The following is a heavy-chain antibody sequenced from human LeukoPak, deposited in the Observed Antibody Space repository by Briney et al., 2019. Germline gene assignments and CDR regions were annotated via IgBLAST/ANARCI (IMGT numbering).Heavy chain of an antibody. CDR2: IYYSGST. CDR1: GGSISSYY. J-gene: IGHJ4*02. D-gene: IGHD3-10*01. Sequence: SETLSLTCTASGGSISSYYWSWIRHPPGKGLEWIGYIYYSGSTNYNPSLKSRVTISVDTSKNQFSLKLSSVTAADTAVYYCARLGESGSGSYPIDYWGQGTLVTVSS. CDR3: ARLGESGSGSYPIDY. V-gene: IGHV4-59*08.